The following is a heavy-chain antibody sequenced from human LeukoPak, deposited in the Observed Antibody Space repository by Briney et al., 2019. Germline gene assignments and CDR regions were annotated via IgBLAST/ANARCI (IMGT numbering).Heavy chain of an antibody. V-gene: IGHV4-61*02. CDR2: IYTSGST. D-gene: IGHD3-10*01. CDR1: GGSISSGSYY. Sequence: SETLSLTCTVSGGSISSGSYYWSWNRQPAGKGLEWIGRIYTSGSTNYNPSLKSRVTTSVDTSKNQFSLKLSSVTAADTAVYYCARRGFGEYGNWGQGTLVTVSS. J-gene: IGHJ4*02. CDR3: ARRGFGEYGN.